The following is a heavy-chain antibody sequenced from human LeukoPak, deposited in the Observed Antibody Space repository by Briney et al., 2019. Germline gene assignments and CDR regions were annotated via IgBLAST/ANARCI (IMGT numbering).Heavy chain of an antibody. CDR3: ARDRITIFGVVNHYNYYMHV. D-gene: IGHD3-3*01. V-gene: IGHV1-69*13. CDR2: IIPIFGTA. CDR1: GGTFSSYA. Sequence: SVKVSCKASGGTFSSYAISWVRQAPGRGLEWMGGIIPIFGTANYAQKFQGRVTITADESTSTAYMELSSLRSEDTAVYYCARDRITIFGVVNHYNYYMHVWGKGTTVTVSS. J-gene: IGHJ6*03.